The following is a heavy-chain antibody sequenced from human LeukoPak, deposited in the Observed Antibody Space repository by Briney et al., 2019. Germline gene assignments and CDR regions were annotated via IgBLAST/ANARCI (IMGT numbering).Heavy chain of an antibody. J-gene: IGHJ3*02. Sequence: GGSLRLSCAASGFTFSSYGMHWVRQAPGKGLEWVAFIRYDGSNKYYADSAKGRFTISRDNSKNTLYLQMNSLRAEDTAVYYCAKTIVVVIRGAFDIWGQGTMVTVSS. CDR1: GFTFSSYG. CDR2: IRYDGSNK. V-gene: IGHV3-30*02. D-gene: IGHD3-22*01. CDR3: AKTIVVVIRGAFDI.